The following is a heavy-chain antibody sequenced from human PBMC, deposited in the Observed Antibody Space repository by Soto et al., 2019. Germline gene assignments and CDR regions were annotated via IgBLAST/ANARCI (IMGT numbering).Heavy chain of an antibody. Sequence: PGGSLRLSCAASGFTFSSYAMSWVRQAPGKGLEWVSYISSSSSSIYYADSVKGRFTISRDNAKNSLYLQMNSLRAEDTAVYYCARRYSSGWWDWYFDLWGRGTLVTVSS. CDR2: ISSSSSSI. D-gene: IGHD6-19*01. V-gene: IGHV3-48*01. CDR3: ARRYSSGWWDWYFDL. CDR1: GFTFSSYA. J-gene: IGHJ2*01.